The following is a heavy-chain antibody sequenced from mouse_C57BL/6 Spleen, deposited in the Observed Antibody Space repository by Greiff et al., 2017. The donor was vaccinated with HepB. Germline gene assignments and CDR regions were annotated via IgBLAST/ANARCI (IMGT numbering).Heavy chain of an antibody. Sequence: EVQLVESGGGLVKPGGSLKLSCAASGFTFSDYGMHWVRKAPEKGLEWVAYISSGSSTIYYADKVKGRFPISRDNAKNTRFLQMTSLRSEDTAMYYCAREGAVVATDYWGQGTTLTVSS. CDR2: ISSGSSTI. J-gene: IGHJ2*01. V-gene: IGHV5-17*01. CDR1: GFTFSDYG. CDR3: AREGAVVATDY. D-gene: IGHD1-1*01.